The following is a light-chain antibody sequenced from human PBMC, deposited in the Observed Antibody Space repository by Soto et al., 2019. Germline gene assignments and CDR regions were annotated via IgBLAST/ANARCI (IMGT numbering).Light chain of an antibody. CDR2: ATS. J-gene: IGKJ1*01. CDR1: QSIRTH. V-gene: IGKV1-39*01. CDR3: QQSYSTPPGT. Sequence: DIQMTQSPSSLSASVGDRGTITCRASQSIRTHLIWYQQKPGKAAKLLIYATSSLQSGVISRCSGSGSGTDFTRTISSLQPEEFATYYCQQSYSTPPGTFGQGTKVDIK.